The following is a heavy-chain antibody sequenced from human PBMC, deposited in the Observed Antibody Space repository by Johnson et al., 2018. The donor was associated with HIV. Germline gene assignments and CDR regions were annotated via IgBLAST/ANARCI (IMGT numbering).Heavy chain of an antibody. D-gene: IGHD3-22*01. CDR3: AKDVGNYWPDSFDI. Sequence: VQLVESGGGVVQPGGSLSLSCAASGFTFSSYGMHWVRQAPGKGLEWVAFIRYDGSNKYYADYVQGRFTISRDKSENTLYLQMNSLRDEYTAVYYCAKDVGNYWPDSFDIWGQGTMVTVSS. V-gene: IGHV3-30*02. CDR2: IRYDGSNK. J-gene: IGHJ3*02. CDR1: GFTFSSYG.